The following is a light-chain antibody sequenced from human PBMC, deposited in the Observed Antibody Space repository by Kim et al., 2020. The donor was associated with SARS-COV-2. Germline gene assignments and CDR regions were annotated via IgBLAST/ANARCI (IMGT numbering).Light chain of an antibody. V-gene: IGLV2-14*03. CDR2: DVS. J-gene: IGLJ1*01. CDR3: SSYTSSSTYV. Sequence: GQSITISCTGTNSYVGDYNYVSWYQQHPGKAPKLIIYDVSNRPSGVSNRFSGSKSGNTASLTISGLQAEDEADYYCSSYTSSSTYVFGTGTKVTVL. CDR1: NSYVGDYNY.